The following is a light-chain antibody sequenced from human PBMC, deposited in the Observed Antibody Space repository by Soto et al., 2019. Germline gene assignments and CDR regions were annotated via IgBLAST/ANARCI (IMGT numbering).Light chain of an antibody. V-gene: IGKV3-15*01. CDR2: GAS. CDR1: QSVSSN. Sequence: EILMTQSPATVSVSPGERATLSCRASQSVSSNLAWYQQKPGQAPSLLFYGASTRATGIPARFSGSGSGTKFTLTIGSLQSEDFAVYYCQQYNKWPRTFGQGTKVDIK. CDR3: QQYNKWPRT. J-gene: IGKJ1*01.